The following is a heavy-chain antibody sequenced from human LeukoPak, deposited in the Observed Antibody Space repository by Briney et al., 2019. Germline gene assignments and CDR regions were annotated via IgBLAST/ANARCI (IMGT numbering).Heavy chain of an antibody. CDR3: AKQNVEGYCSGGRCYGYGMDV. J-gene: IGHJ6*02. D-gene: IGHD2-15*01. CDR2: IWNDGSHP. V-gene: IGHV3-33*06. Sequence: GTPLRLSCEASGFTFSDYGIHWVRQAPGKGLEWTASIWNDGSHPYYADSVNGRITISRDNSKKTLFLQMNSLRAEDTAVYYCAKQNVEGYCSGGRCYGYGMDVWGQGTTVTVSS. CDR1: GFTFSDYG.